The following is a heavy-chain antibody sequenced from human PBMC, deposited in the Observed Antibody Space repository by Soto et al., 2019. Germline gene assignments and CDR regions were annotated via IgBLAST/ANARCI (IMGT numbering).Heavy chain of an antibody. CDR3: ARWFTYGNFDYFDY. CDR1: GFTINTYW. Sequence: PGGSLRLSCAASGFTINTYWMHWFRQAPGKGLVWVSRINSGGGTTTYADSVKGRFTISRDNAKNTLYLQMNGLRAEDTAVYYCARWFTYGNFDYFDYWGQGTQVTVSS. J-gene: IGHJ4*02. V-gene: IGHV3-74*01. CDR2: INSGGGTT. D-gene: IGHD3-10*01.